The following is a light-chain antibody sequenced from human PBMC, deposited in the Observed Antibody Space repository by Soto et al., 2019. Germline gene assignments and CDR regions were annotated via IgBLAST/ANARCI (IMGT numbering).Light chain of an antibody. J-gene: IGKJ1*01. V-gene: IGKV3D-7*01. CDR2: GAS. CDR1: QSVSSSY. Sequence: PGEAGAATCKASQSVSSSYLTWYQQKPGQAPRLLIYGASTRATGIPARFSGSGSGTDFTLTISILQPDDFATYCSKQYNCYPGAFGQGTKVDIK. CDR3: KQYNCYPGA.